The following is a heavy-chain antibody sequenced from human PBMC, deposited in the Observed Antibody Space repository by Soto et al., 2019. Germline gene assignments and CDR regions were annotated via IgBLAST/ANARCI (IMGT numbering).Heavy chain of an antibody. J-gene: IGHJ4*02. Sequence: SETLSLTCTVSGGSISSSSYYWGWIRQPPGKGLEWIGSIYYSGSTYYNPSLKSRVTISVDTSKNQFSLKLSSVTAADTAVYYCASSQWLDIDYWGQGTLVTVSS. CDR1: GGSISSSSYY. V-gene: IGHV4-39*01. CDR3: ASSQWLDIDY. CDR2: IYYSGST. D-gene: IGHD6-19*01.